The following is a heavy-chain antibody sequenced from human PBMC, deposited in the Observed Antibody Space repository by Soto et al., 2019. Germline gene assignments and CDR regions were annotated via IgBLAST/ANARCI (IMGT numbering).Heavy chain of an antibody. D-gene: IGHD3-22*01. Sequence: GGSLRLSCAASGFTFSSYAMSWVRQAPGKGLEWVSAISGSGGSTYYADSVKGRFTISRDNSKNTLYLQMNSLRAEDTAVYYCAKVGHYHDSPQGHINWFDPWGQGTLVTVSS. CDR1: GFTFSSYA. CDR2: ISGSGGST. CDR3: AKVGHYHDSPQGHINWFDP. V-gene: IGHV3-23*01. J-gene: IGHJ5*02.